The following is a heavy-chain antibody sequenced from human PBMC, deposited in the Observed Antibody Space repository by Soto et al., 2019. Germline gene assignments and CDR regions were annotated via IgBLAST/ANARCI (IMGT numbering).Heavy chain of an antibody. CDR2: IYPGDSDT. Sequence: GESLKISCKGSGYSFTSYWIGWVRQMPGKGLEWMGIIYPGDSDTRYSPSFQGQVTISADKSISTAYLQWSSLKASDTAMYYCARSPNSRYCSSTSCYTRFYYGMDVWGQGTTVTVYS. D-gene: IGHD2-2*02. CDR1: GYSFTSYW. V-gene: IGHV5-51*01. CDR3: ARSPNSRYCSSTSCYTRFYYGMDV. J-gene: IGHJ6*02.